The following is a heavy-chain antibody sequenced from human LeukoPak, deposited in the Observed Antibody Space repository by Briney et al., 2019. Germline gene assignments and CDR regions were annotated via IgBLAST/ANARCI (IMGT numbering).Heavy chain of an antibody. V-gene: IGHV1-18*01. CDR3: ASGDYGGNSWSEYYYMDV. CDR1: GGTFSSYA. D-gene: IGHD4-23*01. Sequence: GSSVKVSCKASGGTFSSYAISWVRQAPGQGLEWMGWISAYNGNTNYAQKLQGRVTMTTDTSTSTAYMELRSLRSDDTAVYYCASGDYGGNSWSEYYYMDVWGKGTTVTVSS. CDR2: ISAYNGNT. J-gene: IGHJ6*03.